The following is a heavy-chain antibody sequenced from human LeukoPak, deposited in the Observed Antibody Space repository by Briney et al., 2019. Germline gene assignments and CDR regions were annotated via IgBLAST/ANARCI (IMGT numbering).Heavy chain of an antibody. J-gene: IGHJ4*02. D-gene: IGHD2-15*01. CDR2: IKSKHDGETT. Sequence: GGSLRLSCAGSGFTFSNAWTNWVRQAPGKGLEWLGRIKSKHDGETTDYAAPVKGRFTISRDDSKNTVYLQMNSLRAEDTAVYYCALNRGAHLRPPFDDWGPGTLVTVSS. V-gene: IGHV3-15*01. CDR1: GFTFSNAW. CDR3: ALNRGAHLRPPFDD.